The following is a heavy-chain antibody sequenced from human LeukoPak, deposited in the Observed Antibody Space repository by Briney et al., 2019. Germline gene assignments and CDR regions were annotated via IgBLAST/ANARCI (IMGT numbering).Heavy chain of an antibody. J-gene: IGHJ6*03. V-gene: IGHV1-8*01. CDR3: ARALRTYYDFWSCYYSPPYYYYYMDV. CDR1: GYTFTSYD. Sequence: ASLKVSCKASGYTFTSYDINWVRQATGQGLEWMGWMNPNRGNTGYAQKFQGRVTMTRNTSKSTAYMELSSLGSEDTAVYYCARALRTYYDFWSCYYSPPYYYYYMDVWDKGTTVTVSS. D-gene: IGHD3-3*01. CDR2: MNPNRGNT.